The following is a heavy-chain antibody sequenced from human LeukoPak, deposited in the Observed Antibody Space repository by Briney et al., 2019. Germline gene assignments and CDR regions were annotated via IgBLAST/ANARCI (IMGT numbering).Heavy chain of an antibody. CDR2: INSDGSWT. D-gene: IGHD2/OR15-2a*01. Sequence: GGSLRLSCAASGNYRMHWVRQAPGKGLVWVSHINSDGSWTSYADSVKGRFTISKDNAKNTVYLQMNSLRAEDTAVYYCVSFYEAYWGRGTLVTVSS. V-gene: IGHV3-74*01. CDR3: VSFYEAY. J-gene: IGHJ4*02. CDR1: GNYR.